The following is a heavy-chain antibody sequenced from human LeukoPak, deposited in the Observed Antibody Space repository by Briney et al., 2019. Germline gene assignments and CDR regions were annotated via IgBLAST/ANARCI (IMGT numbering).Heavy chain of an antibody. CDR2: MSSDGNNN. Sequence: PGGSLRLSCAASGLTLSNSDMHWVRQAPGKGLEWVVVMSSDGNNNYYGDSVKGRFTISRDNSKNTLYLQMDSLRAEDTAVYYCAKEEPWGTFDIWGQGTLVTVSS. J-gene: IGHJ4*02. V-gene: IGHV3-30*18. D-gene: IGHD7-27*01. CDR3: AKEEPWGTFDI. CDR1: GLTLSNSD.